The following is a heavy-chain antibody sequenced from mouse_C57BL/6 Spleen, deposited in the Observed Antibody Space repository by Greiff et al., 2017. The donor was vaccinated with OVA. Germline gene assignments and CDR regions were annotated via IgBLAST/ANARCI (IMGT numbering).Heavy chain of an antibody. V-gene: IGHV1-61*01. CDR1: GYTFTSYW. D-gene: IGHD1-1*02. CDR3: ASSCGYYLDY. CDR2: IYPSDSET. Sequence: QVQLQQPGAELVRPGSSVKLSCKASGYTFTSYWMDWVKQRPGQGLEWIGNIYPSDSETHYNQKFKDKATLTVDKSSSTAYMHLSSLTSEDSAVYYCASSCGYYLDYWGQGTTLTVSS. J-gene: IGHJ2*01.